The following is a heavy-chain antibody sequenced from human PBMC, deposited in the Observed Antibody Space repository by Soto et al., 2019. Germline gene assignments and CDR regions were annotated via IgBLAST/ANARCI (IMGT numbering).Heavy chain of an antibody. CDR1: GYTFSGFY. V-gene: IGHV1-2*02. CDR2: INPNSGGT. Sequence: GASVKVSCKASGYTFSGFYMHWVRQAPGQGLEWMGWINPNSGGTKSAEKFQGRVTMTRNTSISTAYMELSSLRSEDTAVYYCARGVVVPAAIRSDISPALPYYYYYGMDVWGQGTTVTVSS. D-gene: IGHD2-2*01. CDR3: ARGVVVPAAIRSDISPALPYYYYYGMDV. J-gene: IGHJ6*02.